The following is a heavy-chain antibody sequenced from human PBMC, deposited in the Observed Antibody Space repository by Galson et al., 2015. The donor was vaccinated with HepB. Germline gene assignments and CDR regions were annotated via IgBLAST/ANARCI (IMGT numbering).Heavy chain of an antibody. D-gene: IGHD3/OR15-3a*01. CDR1: GFIFSSYT. J-gene: IGHJ2*01. CDR2: ISISAGDT. V-gene: IGHV3-23*01. CDR3: AKVRDFWYSEL. Sequence: SLRLSCAASGFIFSSYTMNWVRQAPGKGLEWVSSISISAGDTFYADSVKGRFTISRDNSKSMLSLEMNSLRAEDTAVYFCAKVRDFWYSELWGRCSLVTV.